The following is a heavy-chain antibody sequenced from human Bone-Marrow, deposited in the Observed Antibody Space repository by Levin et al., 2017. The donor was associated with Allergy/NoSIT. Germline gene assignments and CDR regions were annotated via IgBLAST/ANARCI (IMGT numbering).Heavy chain of an antibody. CDR1: GGSISSYY. D-gene: IGHD5-24*01. CDR3: ARQWPVPAFDY. Sequence: SQTLSLTCTVSGGSISSYYWSWIRQPPGKGLEWIGYIYYSGSTNYNPSLKSRVTISVDTSKNQFSLKLSSVTAADTAVYYCARQWPVPAFDYWGQGTLVTVSS. CDR2: IYYSGST. J-gene: IGHJ4*02. V-gene: IGHV4-59*08.